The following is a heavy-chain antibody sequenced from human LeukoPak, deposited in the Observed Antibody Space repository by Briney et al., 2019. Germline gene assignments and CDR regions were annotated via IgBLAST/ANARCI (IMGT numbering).Heavy chain of an antibody. CDR1: GFTFDDYG. CDR2: INWNGGST. J-gene: IGHJ4*02. Sequence: GGSLRLSCAASGFTFDDYGMSWVRQAPGKGLEWVSGINWNGGSTGYADSVKGRFTISRDNSKNTLYLQVSSLRAEDTAVYYCAKDRSTSGCFDYWGQGTLVTVSS. CDR3: AKDRSTSGCFDY. D-gene: IGHD6-19*01. V-gene: IGHV3-20*04.